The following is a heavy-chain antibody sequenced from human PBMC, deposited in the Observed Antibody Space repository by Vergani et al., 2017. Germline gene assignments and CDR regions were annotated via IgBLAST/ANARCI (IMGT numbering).Heavy chain of an antibody. CDR2: IYPLKSET. D-gene: IGHD2-15*01. CDR1: GDNSNNYW. V-gene: IGHV5-51*03. J-gene: IGHJ1*01. CDR3: ATKSCGTPGCQIGYFRE. Sequence: EVQLIQSGTEVRKPGASLKISCKDSGDNSNNYWIGWVRQMPGKGLEWMAVIYPLKSETVYSPSFPGQVTISADKSINTAYLQWSSLKATDTAMYYCATKSCGTPGCQIGYFREWGQGTLVTGSS.